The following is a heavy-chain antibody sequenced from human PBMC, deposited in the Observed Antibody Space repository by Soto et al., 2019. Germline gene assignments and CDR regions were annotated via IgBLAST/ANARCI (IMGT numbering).Heavy chain of an antibody. CDR1: GGSISSGGYY. CDR3: ARAKILCGGDCYSPVFDY. V-gene: IGHV4-31*03. Sequence: SDTLSLTCTVSGGSISSGGYYWSWIRQHPGKGLEWIGYIYYSGSTYYNPSLKSRVTISVDTSKNQFSLKPSSVTAADTAVYYCARAKILCGGDCYSPVFDYWGQGTLVTVSS. J-gene: IGHJ4*02. D-gene: IGHD2-21*01. CDR2: IYYSGST.